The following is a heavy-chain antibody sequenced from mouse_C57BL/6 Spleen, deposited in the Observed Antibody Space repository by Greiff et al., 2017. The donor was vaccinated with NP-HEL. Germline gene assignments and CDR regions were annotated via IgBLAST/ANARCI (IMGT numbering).Heavy chain of an antibody. CDR2: ISSGSSTI. V-gene: IGHV5-17*01. Sequence: EVKLMESGGGLVKPGGSLKLSCAASGFTFSDYGMHWVRQAPEKGLEWVAYISSGSSTIYYADTVKGRFTISRDNAKNTLFLQMTSLRSEDTAMYYCARGRRDWYFDVWGTGTTVTVSS. J-gene: IGHJ1*03. CDR3: ARGRRDWYFDV. CDR1: GFTFSDYG.